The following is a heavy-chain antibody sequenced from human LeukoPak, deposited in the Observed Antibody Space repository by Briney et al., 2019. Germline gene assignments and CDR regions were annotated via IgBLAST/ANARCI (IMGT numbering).Heavy chain of an antibody. D-gene: IGHD4-11*01. J-gene: IGHJ4*02. CDR3: AKDAQRGFDYSNSLEY. CDR2: IWSDGTNQ. V-gene: IGHV3-33*06. Sequence: GGSLTLSCVASQFTFSHYGMHWVRQAPGRGPEWVAVIWSDGTNQYYADSVKGRFTISRDDSQNTVYLQMNSLRAEDTAVYFCAKDAQRGFDYSNSLEYWGQGTLVTVSS. CDR1: QFTFSHYG.